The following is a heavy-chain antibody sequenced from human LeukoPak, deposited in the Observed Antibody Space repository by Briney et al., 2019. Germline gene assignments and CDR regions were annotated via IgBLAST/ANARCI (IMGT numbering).Heavy chain of an antibody. J-gene: IGHJ3*02. CDR3: AGGPRGNYDFWSGNAFDI. D-gene: IGHD3-3*01. CDR2: INHSGST. V-gene: IGHV4-34*01. CDR1: GGSFSGYY. Sequence: PSETLSLTCAVYGGSFSGYYWSWIRQPPGKWLEWIGEINHSGSTNYNPSLKSRVTISVDTSKNQFSLKLSSVTAADTAVYYCAGGPRGNYDFWSGNAFDIWGQGTMVTVSS.